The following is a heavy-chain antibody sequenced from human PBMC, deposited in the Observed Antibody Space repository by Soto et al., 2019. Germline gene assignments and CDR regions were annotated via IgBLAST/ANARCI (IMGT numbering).Heavy chain of an antibody. CDR3: ARDTIFGVVIPCFDP. CDR2: ISSSSSYI. CDR1: GFTFSSYS. Sequence: PGGSLRLSCAASGFTFSSYSMNWVRQAPGKGLEWVSSISSSSSYIYYADSVKGRFTISRDNAKNSLYLQMNSLRAEDTAVYYCARDTIFGVVIPCFDPWGQGTLVTVSS. J-gene: IGHJ5*02. V-gene: IGHV3-21*01. D-gene: IGHD3-3*01.